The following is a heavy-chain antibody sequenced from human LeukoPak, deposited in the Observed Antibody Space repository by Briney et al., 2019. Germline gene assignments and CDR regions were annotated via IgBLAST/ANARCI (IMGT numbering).Heavy chain of an antibody. CDR2: IRATTGNT. J-gene: IGHJ4*02. D-gene: IGHD3-10*01. CDR1: GFTFSTYA. Sequence: PGGSLRLSCAASGFTFSTYAMGWVRQAPGKGLAWVSTIRATTGNTYYADSVKGRFTISRDNSKNTMWLQMNSLRAEDTAIYYCANRGRYYFNYWGQGALVAVSS. CDR3: ANRGRYYFNY. V-gene: IGHV3-23*01.